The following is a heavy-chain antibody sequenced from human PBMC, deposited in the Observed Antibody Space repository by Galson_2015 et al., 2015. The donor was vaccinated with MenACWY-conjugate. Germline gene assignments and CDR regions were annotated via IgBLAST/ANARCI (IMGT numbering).Heavy chain of an antibody. J-gene: IGHJ5*02. CDR3: ARGWGWLPES. CDR2: IHYSGST. Sequence: ETLSLTCSVSGGSLSDSYWKWIRQPPGEGLEWIGHIHYSGSTNYNPSLKSRVLISIDTSKNQFSLKLSSVTAADTAVYYCARGWGWLPESWGQGTLVTVSS. V-gene: IGHV4-59*01. D-gene: IGHD2-15*01. CDR1: GGSLSDSY.